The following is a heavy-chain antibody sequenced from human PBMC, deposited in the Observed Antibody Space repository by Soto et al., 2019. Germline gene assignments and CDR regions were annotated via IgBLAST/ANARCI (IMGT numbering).Heavy chain of an antibody. J-gene: IGHJ4*02. CDR3: ARGLDQPPVGLYFDT. V-gene: IGHV1-69*06. CDR2: VIPAFGTA. D-gene: IGHD2-2*01. Sequence: QVQLVQSGAEVKNPGSSVKVSCKTSGGTFNSYLIDWVRHAPGQGLEWMGGVIPAFGTAKYAQKFQGRVTINADKSTTTAYMEMRTLTSEDTAVYYCARGLDQPPVGLYFDTWGQGTLVTVSS. CDR1: GGTFNSYL.